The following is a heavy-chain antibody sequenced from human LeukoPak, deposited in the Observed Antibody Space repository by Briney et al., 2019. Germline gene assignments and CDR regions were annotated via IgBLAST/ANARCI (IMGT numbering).Heavy chain of an antibody. CDR2: ISWNSGSI. V-gene: IGHV3-9*01. D-gene: IGHD4-17*01. CDR3: AAESGTTVKAFDI. CDR1: GFTFDDYA. Sequence: GGSLRLSCAASGFTFDDYAMHWVPQAPGKGLEWVSGISWNSGSIGYADSVKGRFTISRDNAKNSLYLQMNSLRAEDTALYYCAAESGTTVKAFDIWGQGTMVTVSS. J-gene: IGHJ3*02.